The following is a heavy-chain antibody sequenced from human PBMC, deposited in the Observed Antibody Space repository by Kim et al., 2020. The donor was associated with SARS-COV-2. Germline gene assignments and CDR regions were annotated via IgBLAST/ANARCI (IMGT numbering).Heavy chain of an antibody. J-gene: IGHJ3*02. CDR3: AKPQHNMRRGYSPLYAFDI. D-gene: IGHD5-18*01. CDR1: GFTFSSYG. V-gene: IGHV3-33*06. CDR2: IWYDGSNK. Sequence: GGSLRLSCAASGFTFSSYGMHWVRQAPGKGLEWVAVIWYDGSNKYYADSVKGRFTISRDNSKNTLYLQMNSLRAEDTAVYYCAKPQHNMRRGYSPLYAFDIWGQGTMVTVSS.